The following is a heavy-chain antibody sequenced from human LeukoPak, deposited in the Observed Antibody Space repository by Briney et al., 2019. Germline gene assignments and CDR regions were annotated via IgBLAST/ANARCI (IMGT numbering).Heavy chain of an antibody. CDR3: ARLASMGGYFDY. D-gene: IGHD2/OR15-2a*01. CDR2: INHSGST. V-gene: IGHV4-34*01. J-gene: IGHJ4*02. Sequence: PSETLSLTCAVYGGSFSGYYWSWIRQPPGKGLEWIGEINHSGSTNYNPSLKSRVTISVDTSKSQFSLKLSSVTAADTAVYYCARLASMGGYFDYWGQGTLVTVSS. CDR1: GGSFSGYY.